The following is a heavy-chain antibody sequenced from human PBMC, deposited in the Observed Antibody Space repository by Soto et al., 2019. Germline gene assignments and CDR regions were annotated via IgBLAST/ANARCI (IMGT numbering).Heavy chain of an antibody. Sequence: PGGSLRLSCAASGFAFDTYAMSWVRQAPGKGLEWVSAVTSSGDRTYYADSVKGRFTISRDNAKNKLFLQMNSLRAEDTALYYCAKLRSSAHDNWGQGTPVTVSS. J-gene: IGHJ4*02. CDR2: VTSSGDRT. CDR1: GFAFDTYA. D-gene: IGHD2-15*01. CDR3: AKLRSSAHDN. V-gene: IGHV3-23*01.